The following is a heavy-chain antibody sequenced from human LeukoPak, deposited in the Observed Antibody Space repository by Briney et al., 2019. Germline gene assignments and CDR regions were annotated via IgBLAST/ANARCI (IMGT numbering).Heavy chain of an antibody. V-gene: IGHV4-34*01. CDR1: GGSFSGYY. J-gene: IGHJ5*02. D-gene: IGHD6-13*01. CDR2: INHSGST. CDR3: ARDRKYSSSWYMFDP. Sequence: PSETLSLTCAVCGGSFSGYYWSWIRQPPGKGLEWMGEINHSGSTNYNPSLKGRVTISVDTSKNQFSLKLSSVTAADTAVYYCARDRKYSSSWYMFDPWGQGTLVTVSS.